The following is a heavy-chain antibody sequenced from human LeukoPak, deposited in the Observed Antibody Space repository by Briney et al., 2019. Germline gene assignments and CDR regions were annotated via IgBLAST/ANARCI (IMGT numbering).Heavy chain of an antibody. CDR3: ARDAKAGTPIFDY. V-gene: IGHV3-30-3*01. CDR2: ISYDGSNK. CDR1: GFTFSSYA. Sequence: PGGSLRLSCAASGFTFSSYAMHWVRQAPGKGLEWVAVISYDGSNKYYADSVKGRFTISRDNSKNTLYLQMNSLRAEDTAVYYCARDAKAGTPIFDYWGQGTLVTVSS. J-gene: IGHJ4*02. D-gene: IGHD6-19*01.